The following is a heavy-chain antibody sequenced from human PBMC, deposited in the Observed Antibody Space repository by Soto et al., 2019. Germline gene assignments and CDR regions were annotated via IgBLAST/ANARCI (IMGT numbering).Heavy chain of an antibody. J-gene: IGHJ6*02. D-gene: IGHD6-13*01. CDR3: ARDAAAGTFPYYYYYGMDA. V-gene: IGHV1-18*01. Sequence: ASVKVSCKASGYTFTSYGISWVRQAPGQGLEWMGWISAYNGNTNYAQKLQGRVTMTTDTSTSTAYMELRSLRSDDTAVYYCARDAAAGTFPYYYYYGMDAWGQGTTVTVS. CDR2: ISAYNGNT. CDR1: GYTFTSYG.